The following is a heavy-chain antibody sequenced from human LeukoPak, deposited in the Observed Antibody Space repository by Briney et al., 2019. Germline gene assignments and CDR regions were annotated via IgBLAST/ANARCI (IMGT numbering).Heavy chain of an antibody. V-gene: IGHV3-30-3*01. CDR1: GFTFSSYA. J-gene: IGHJ4*02. Sequence: GGSLRLSCAASGFTFSSYAMHWVRQAPGKGLEWVAVISYDGSNKYYADSVKGRFTISRDNSKNTLYLQMNSLRAEDTAVYYCARPYSGSSGYWGQGTLVTVSS. CDR3: ARPYSGSSGY. CDR2: ISYDGSNK. D-gene: IGHD1-26*01.